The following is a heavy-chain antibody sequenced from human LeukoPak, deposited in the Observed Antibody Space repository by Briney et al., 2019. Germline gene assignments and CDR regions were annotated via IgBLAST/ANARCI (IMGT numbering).Heavy chain of an antibody. D-gene: IGHD3-3*01. CDR2: ISAYNGNT. J-gene: IGHJ6*03. V-gene: IGHV1-18*01. CDR3: ARSGYCDFWSGLYYYYMDV. CDR1: GYTFTSYG. Sequence: ASVKVSCKASGYTFTSYGISWVRQAPGQGLEWMGWISAYNGNTNYAQKLQGRVTMTTDTSTSTAYMELRSLRSDDTAVYYCARSGYCDFWSGLYYYYMDVWGKGTTVTVSS.